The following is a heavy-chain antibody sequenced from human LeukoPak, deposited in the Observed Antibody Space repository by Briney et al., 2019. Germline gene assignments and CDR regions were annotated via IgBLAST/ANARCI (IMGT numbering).Heavy chain of an antibody. CDR1: GGSISSGAYY. V-gene: IGHV4-31*03. Sequence: SQTLSLTCTVSGGSISSGAYYWSWVRQHPGKGLEWIGNIDYSGNTYYNASLKSRLTMSVDTSKNQFSLKLSPVTAADTAVYYCARERCSSTTCYMEYWGQGTLVTVSS. CDR2: IDYSGNT. CDR3: ARERCSSTTCYMEY. D-gene: IGHD2-2*02. J-gene: IGHJ4*02.